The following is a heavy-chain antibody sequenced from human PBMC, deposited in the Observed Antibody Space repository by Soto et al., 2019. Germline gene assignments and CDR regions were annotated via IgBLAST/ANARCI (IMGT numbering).Heavy chain of an antibody. J-gene: IGHJ6*03. CDR2: IKQDGSEK. D-gene: IGHD3-9*01. Sequence: PGGSLRLSCAASGFTFSSYWMSWVRQAPGKGLEWVANIKQDGSEKYYVDSVKGRFTISRDNAKNSLYLQMNSLRAEDTAVYYCARDARFRLRYFDWLPYYYYMDVWGKGTTVTVSS. CDR1: GFTFSSYW. V-gene: IGHV3-7*01. CDR3: ARDARFRLRYFDWLPYYYYMDV.